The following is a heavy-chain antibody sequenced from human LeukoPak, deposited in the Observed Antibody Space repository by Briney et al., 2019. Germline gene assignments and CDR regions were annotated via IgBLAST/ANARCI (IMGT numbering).Heavy chain of an antibody. CDR1: GYTFTSYG. Sequence: ASVKVSCKASGYTFTSYGISWVRQAPGQGLEWMGWISAYNGNTNYAQKLQGRVTMTTDTSTSTAYMELSSLRSEDTAVYYCARVPRAYYDILTGYYDYWGQGTLVTVSS. J-gene: IGHJ4*02. CDR3: ARVPRAYYDILTGYYDY. V-gene: IGHV1-18*04. D-gene: IGHD3-9*01. CDR2: ISAYNGNT.